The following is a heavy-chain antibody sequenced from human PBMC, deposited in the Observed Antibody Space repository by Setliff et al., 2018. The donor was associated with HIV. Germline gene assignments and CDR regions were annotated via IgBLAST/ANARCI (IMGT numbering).Heavy chain of an antibody. CDR2: VFYTGAT. V-gene: IGHV4-31*03. D-gene: IGHD3-22*01. CDR3: ARGIRDSCEGSPYYTYCYMDV. CDR1: GGSINSGCYS. J-gene: IGHJ6*03. Sequence: SETLSLTCTVSGGSINSGCYSWTWVRHVQGKGLEWIGFVFYTGATYSSPSRKSRITMSVDTSRNQFSLKVNSVTAADTAVYYGARGIRDSCEGSPYYTYCYMDVCGTGTTVTVSS.